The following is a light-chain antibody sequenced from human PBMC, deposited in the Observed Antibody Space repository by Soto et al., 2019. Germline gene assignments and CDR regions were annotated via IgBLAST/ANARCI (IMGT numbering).Light chain of an antibody. CDR3: AAWDDSLNGLV. CDR2: YDD. V-gene: IGLV1-36*01. J-gene: IGLJ3*02. Sequence: QSVLTQPPSVSEGPRQRVTISCSGSSSNIGNNAVNWYQQLPGKAPKFLIYYDDLLPSGVSDRFSGSKSGTSASLAISGLQSEDEADYYCAAWDDSLNGLVFGGGTKLTVL. CDR1: SSNIGNNA.